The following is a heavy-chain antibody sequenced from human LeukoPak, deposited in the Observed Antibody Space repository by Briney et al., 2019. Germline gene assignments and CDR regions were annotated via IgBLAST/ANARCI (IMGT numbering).Heavy chain of an antibody. CDR2: IRYDGSNK. D-gene: IGHD1-26*01. CDR1: GFTFSSYG. V-gene: IGHV3-30*02. CDR3: ARAEVDSGSYSSAFDI. J-gene: IGHJ3*02. Sequence: GGSLRLSCAASGFTFSSYGMHWVRQAPGKGLEWVAFIRYDGSNKYYADSVKGRFTISRDNSKNTLYLQMNSLRAEDTALYYCARAEVDSGSYSSAFDIWGQGTMVTVSS.